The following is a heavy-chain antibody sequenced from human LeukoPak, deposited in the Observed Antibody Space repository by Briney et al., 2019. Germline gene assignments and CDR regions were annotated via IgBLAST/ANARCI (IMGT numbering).Heavy chain of an antibody. Sequence: ASVKVSCKAYGYTFTAYYIHWVRQAPGQGLEWVGWISPNSGGTNYAQKFQGSVTMTRDTSISTAYMELSRLRSDDTAVYYCAIVGGDGLGSNIYYWGQGTLVTVSS. CDR3: AIVGGDGLGSNIYY. J-gene: IGHJ4*02. CDR1: GYTFTAYY. CDR2: ISPNSGGT. D-gene: IGHD3-10*01. V-gene: IGHV1-2*02.